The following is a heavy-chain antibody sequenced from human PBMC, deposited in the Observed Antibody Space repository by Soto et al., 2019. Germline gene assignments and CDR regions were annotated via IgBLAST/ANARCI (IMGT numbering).Heavy chain of an antibody. CDR3: ARDRNAYCSGGSCFSYFDP. CDR1: GYSFTNYA. Sequence: ASVKVSCKASGYSFTNYAISWVRQAPGQGLEWMGWISPYNANTNYAQKLQGRVTLTTDTSTSTAYMEVRSLRSDDTAVYYCARDRNAYCSGGSCFSYFDPWGQGARVTVSS. CDR2: ISPYNANT. J-gene: IGHJ4*02. D-gene: IGHD2-15*01. V-gene: IGHV1-18*04.